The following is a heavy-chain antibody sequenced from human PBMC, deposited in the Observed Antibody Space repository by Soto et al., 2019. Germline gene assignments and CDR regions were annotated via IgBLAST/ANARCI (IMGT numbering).Heavy chain of an antibody. D-gene: IGHD2-8*01. CDR1: GFTFSSYA. CDR3: AKEVYGRAYYYYGMDV. V-gene: IGHV3-23*01. Sequence: PGGSLRLSCAASGFTFSSYAMSWVRQAPGKGLEWVSAISGSGGSTYYADSVKGRFTISRDNSKNTLYLQMNSLRAEDTAVYYCAKEVYGRAYYYYGMDVWGQGTTVTVSS. CDR2: ISGSGGST. J-gene: IGHJ6*02.